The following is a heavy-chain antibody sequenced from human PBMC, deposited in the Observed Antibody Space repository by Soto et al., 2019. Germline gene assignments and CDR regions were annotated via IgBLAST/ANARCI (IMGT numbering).Heavy chain of an antibody. J-gene: IGHJ4*02. D-gene: IGHD6-19*01. Sequence: SETLSLTCTVSGGSISSCYWSWIRQPAGKGLEWIGRIYTSGSTNYNPSLKSRVTMSVDTSKNQFSLKLSSVTAADTAVYYCARDVSVAVAGIYFDYWGQGTLVTVSS. CDR3: ARDVSVAVAGIYFDY. V-gene: IGHV4-4*07. CDR2: IYTSGST. CDR1: GGSISSCY.